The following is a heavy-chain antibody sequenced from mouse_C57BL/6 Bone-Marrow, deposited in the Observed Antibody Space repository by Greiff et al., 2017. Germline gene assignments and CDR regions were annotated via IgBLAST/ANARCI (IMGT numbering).Heavy chain of an antibody. D-gene: IGHD2-5*01. Sequence: EVKLVESGGGLVKPGGSLKLSCAASGFTFSDYGMHWVRQAPEKGLEWVAYISSGSSTIYYADTVKGRFTISRDNAKNTLFLQMTSLRSEDTAMYYCARGGYSNYGYFDYWGQGTTLTVSS. CDR2: ISSGSSTI. J-gene: IGHJ2*01. CDR1: GFTFSDYG. CDR3: ARGGYSNYGYFDY. V-gene: IGHV5-17*01.